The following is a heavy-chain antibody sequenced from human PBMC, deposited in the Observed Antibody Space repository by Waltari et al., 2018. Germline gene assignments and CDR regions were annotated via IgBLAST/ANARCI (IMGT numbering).Heavy chain of an antibody. CDR2: VWYDGSNE. J-gene: IGHJ4*02. Sequence: QVQLVESGGGVVQPGGSLRLSCVASGFTFSDYAMHWVRQAPGKGLEWVAVVWYDGSNEKYGDSVRGRFTISRDNSKNTVYLQMSSLRADDTAIYYCARGAAPGYFDYWGQGTLVTVSS. CDR3: ARGAAPGYFDY. CDR1: GFTFSDYA. V-gene: IGHV3-33*01. D-gene: IGHD6-25*01.